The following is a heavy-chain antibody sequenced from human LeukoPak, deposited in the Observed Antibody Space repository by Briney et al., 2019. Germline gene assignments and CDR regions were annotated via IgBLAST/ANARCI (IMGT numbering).Heavy chain of an antibody. D-gene: IGHD3-10*01. CDR2: ISGSGRST. J-gene: IGHJ6*03. Sequence: RGSLRLSCAAPGLTFSTYAMSWVRQGPGKGLEWVSAISGSGRSTYYADSVKGRFTISRDNSKNTLHLQMNSLRAEDTAVYFCAKDLGRAASPGRGPTYSYMEFGAKGPRSPSP. V-gene: IGHV3-23*01. CDR1: GLTFSTYA. CDR3: AKDLGRAASPGRGPTYSYME.